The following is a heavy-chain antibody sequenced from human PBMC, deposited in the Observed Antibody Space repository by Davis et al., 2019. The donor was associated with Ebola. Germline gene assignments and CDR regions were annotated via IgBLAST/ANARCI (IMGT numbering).Heavy chain of an antibody. J-gene: IGHJ4*02. Sequence: GESLKISCAASGFTFSSYWMSWVRQAPGKGLEWVANIKQDGSEKYYVDSVKGRFTISRDNAKNSLYLQMNSLRAEDTAVYYCARGKRYFDWLLPFDYWGLGTLVTVSS. CDR1: GFTFSSYW. D-gene: IGHD3-9*01. CDR2: IKQDGSEK. CDR3: ARGKRYFDWLLPFDY. V-gene: IGHV3-7*03.